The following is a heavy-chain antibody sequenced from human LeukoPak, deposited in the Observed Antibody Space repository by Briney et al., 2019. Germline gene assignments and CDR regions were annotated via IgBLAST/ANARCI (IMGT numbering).Heavy chain of an antibody. CDR1: GYTFTSYY. V-gene: IGHV1-46*01. D-gene: IGHD1-26*01. J-gene: IGHJ5*02. Sequence: ASAKVSCKASGYTFTSYYMHWVRQAPGQGLEGMGLINPTGGSTGYAQKFQGRVTMTRDMSTSTDYMELSSLRSEDTAIYYCARDNSVGDNAWWFDPWGQGTLVTVSS. CDR2: INPTGGST. CDR3: ARDNSVGDNAWWFDP.